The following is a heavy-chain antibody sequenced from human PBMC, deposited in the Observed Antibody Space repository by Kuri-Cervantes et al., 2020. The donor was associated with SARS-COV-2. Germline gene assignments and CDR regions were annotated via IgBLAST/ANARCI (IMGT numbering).Heavy chain of an antibody. CDR3: VKEGSYDFWSGYLPYYFDY. Sequence: GESLKISCSASGFTFSSYAMHCVRQAPGKGLEYVSAISSNGGSTYYADSVKGRFTISRDNSKNTLYLQMSSLRAEDTAVYYCVKEGSYDFWSGYLPYYFDYWGQGTLVTVSS. CDR1: GFTFSSYA. D-gene: IGHD3-3*01. CDR2: ISSNGGST. J-gene: IGHJ4*02. V-gene: IGHV3-64D*06.